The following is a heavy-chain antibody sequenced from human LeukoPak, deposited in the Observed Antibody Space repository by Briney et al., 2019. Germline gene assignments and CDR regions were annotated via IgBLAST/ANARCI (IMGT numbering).Heavy chain of an antibody. Sequence: GGSLRLSCVASGFTVSANFMSWVRHAPGRGLEWVSLLYSSGATHYADAVKGRFTVSRDNSKNNLYLQMNSLRAEDTAVYYCVRERSGSYYTFDLWGLGTLVTVSS. CDR1: GFTVSANF. CDR2: LYSSGAT. CDR3: VRERSGSYYTFDL. J-gene: IGHJ4*02. D-gene: IGHD1-26*01. V-gene: IGHV3-66*03.